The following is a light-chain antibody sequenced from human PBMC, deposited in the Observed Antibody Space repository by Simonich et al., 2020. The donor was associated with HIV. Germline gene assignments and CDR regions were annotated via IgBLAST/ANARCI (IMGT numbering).Light chain of an antibody. J-gene: IGKJ5*01. V-gene: IGKV3-15*01. CDR1: QSVSSN. CDR2: GAS. CDR3: QQRRNWPPIT. Sequence: EIVMTQSPATLSVSPGERATLSCRASQSVSSNLAWYQQKRGQAPRLLIHGASTRAAGIPARFSGSGSGTEFTLTISSLQSEDFAVYYCQQRRNWPPITFGQGTRLEIK.